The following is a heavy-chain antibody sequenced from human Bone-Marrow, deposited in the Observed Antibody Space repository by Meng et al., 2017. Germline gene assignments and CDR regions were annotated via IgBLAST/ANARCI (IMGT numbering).Heavy chain of an antibody. CDR1: GFSFSTYW. CDR2: INTVGSTT. D-gene: IGHD4-17*01. Sequence: VGSGGSLVHPGWSLRLSCAVSGFSFSTYWMHWVRQAPGKGLVWVSHINTVGSTTTYADSVKGRFTISRDNAKNTLYLQMNSLTAEDTAVYYCAREGSVTTDYWGQGTLVTVSS. J-gene: IGHJ4*02. CDR3: AREGSVTTDY. V-gene: IGHV3-74*01.